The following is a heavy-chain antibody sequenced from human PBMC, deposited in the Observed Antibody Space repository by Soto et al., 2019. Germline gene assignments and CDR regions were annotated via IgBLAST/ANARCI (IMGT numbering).Heavy chain of an antibody. Sequence: GGSLRLSCAASGFTFSSYWMHWVRQAPGKGLVWVSRINSDGSSTSYADSVKGRFTISRDNAKNTLYMQMNSLRAEDTAVYYCVRTSLVVAAATREDYWGQGTRVTVSS. V-gene: IGHV3-74*01. J-gene: IGHJ4*02. D-gene: IGHD2-15*01. CDR3: VRTSLVVAAATREDY. CDR2: INSDGSST. CDR1: GFTFSSYW.